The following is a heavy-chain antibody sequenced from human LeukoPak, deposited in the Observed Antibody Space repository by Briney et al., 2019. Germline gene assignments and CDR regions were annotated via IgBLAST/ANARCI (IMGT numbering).Heavy chain of an antibody. Sequence: PGGSLRLSCAASGFTFRNDWMGWVRQAPGKGLEWVANTKPDGTAEYYADSVRGRFTTSRDNANNFLYLQMNSLRGEDTAVYYCARDGGLHTNFDYWGQGTLVTVSS. CDR2: TKPDGTAE. CDR3: ARDGGLHTNFDY. D-gene: IGHD2-15*01. V-gene: IGHV3-7*01. J-gene: IGHJ4*02. CDR1: GFTFRNDW.